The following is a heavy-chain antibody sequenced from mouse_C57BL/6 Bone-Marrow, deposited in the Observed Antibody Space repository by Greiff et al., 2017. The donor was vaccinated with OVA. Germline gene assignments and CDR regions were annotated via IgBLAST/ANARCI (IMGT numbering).Heavy chain of an antibody. CDR1: GFNIKDDY. Sequence: VQLQQSGAELVRPGASVKLSCTASGFNIKDDYMHWVKQRPEQGLEWIGWIDPENGDTEYASKFQGKATITADTSSNTAYLQLSSLTSEDTAVYYCTTGLDSSGRDYWGQGTTLTVSS. CDR2: IDPENGDT. V-gene: IGHV14-4*01. CDR3: TTGLDSSGRDY. J-gene: IGHJ2*01. D-gene: IGHD3-2*02.